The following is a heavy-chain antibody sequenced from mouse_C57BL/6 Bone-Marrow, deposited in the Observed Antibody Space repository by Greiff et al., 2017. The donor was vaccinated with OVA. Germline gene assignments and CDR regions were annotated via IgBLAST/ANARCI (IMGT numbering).Heavy chain of an antibody. CDR1: GYTFTSYW. CDR3: ARSFIYYGPSMDY. Sequence: EVQLQQPGAELVKPGASVKLSCKASGYTFTSYWMHWVKQRTEQGLEWIGRIDPEDGETKYAPKLQGKATITADTSSNTAYLQLSSLTSEDTAVYYCARSFIYYGPSMDYWGQGTSVTVSS. D-gene: IGHD2-1*01. CDR2: IDPEDGET. V-gene: IGHV14-2*01. J-gene: IGHJ4*01.